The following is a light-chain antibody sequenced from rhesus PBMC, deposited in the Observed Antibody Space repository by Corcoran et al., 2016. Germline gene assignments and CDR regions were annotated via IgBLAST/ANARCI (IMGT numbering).Light chain of an antibody. J-gene: IGKJ1*01. CDR2: EAS. CDR3: QHYYSAPWT. CDR1: QGITND. Sequence: DIQMTQSPSSLSASVGDSVTITCRASQGITNDLAWYQQKPGETPKLLSYEASRLQSGIPSRFSGSGSGTDFTLTISSLQSEDFATYYCQHYYSAPWTFGQGTKVEIK. V-gene: IGKV1-21*01.